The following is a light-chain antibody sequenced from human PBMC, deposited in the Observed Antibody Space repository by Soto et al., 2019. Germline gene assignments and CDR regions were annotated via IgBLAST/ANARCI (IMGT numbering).Light chain of an antibody. Sequence: EIVLTQSPATLSLSPGERATLSCRASQSVSRYLAWYQQKPGQAPRLLIYDASNRATGIPARFSGSGSGTDFTLTISSLDPEDFAVYYCQQYDSSPRTFGQGTKVDIK. V-gene: IGKV3-11*01. CDR2: DAS. CDR1: QSVSRY. CDR3: QQYDSSPRT. J-gene: IGKJ1*01.